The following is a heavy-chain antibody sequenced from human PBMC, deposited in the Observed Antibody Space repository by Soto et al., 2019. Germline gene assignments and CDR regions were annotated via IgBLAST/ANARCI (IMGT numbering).Heavy chain of an antibody. CDR1: GFTFSTYG. Sequence: QVQLVESGGGEVQPGRSLTISCTASGFTFSTYGMHWVRQTPGKGLEWVAVISYDGTNKFYSDSVKGRFTISRDNFKNTLTLLMNSLRAADTAVYSCAKDLQSYGDYDYYCYGMDVWGLGTRVTVSS. CDR2: ISYDGTNK. CDR3: AKDLQSYGDYDYYCYGMDV. J-gene: IGHJ6*02. V-gene: IGHV3-30*18. D-gene: IGHD4-17*01.